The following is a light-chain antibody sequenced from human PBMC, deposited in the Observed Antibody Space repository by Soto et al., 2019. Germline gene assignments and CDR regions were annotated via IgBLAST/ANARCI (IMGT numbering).Light chain of an antibody. CDR2: DLS. CDR1: QSVSCD. CDR3: QQRSSWPWT. J-gene: IGKJ1*01. V-gene: IGKV3-11*01. Sequence: EIVLTQSPATLSLSPGERATLSCRASQSVSCDLAWYQQKPGQGPRLLLFDLSNRAAGIPARFSGSGSGTDFTLTISSLEPEDFAVYYCQQRSSWPWTFGQGTKVEI.